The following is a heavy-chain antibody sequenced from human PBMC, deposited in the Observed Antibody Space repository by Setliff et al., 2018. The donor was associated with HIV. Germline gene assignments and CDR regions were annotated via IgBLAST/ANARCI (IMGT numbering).Heavy chain of an antibody. V-gene: IGHV4-59*11. CDR2: IYYSGST. Sequence: SETLSLTCTVSGGSISSHYWSWIRQPPGKGLEWIGSIYYSGSTNYNPSLKSRVTISVDTSKNQFSLKLSSVTAADTAVYYCASLTLYSSSSPAFDIRGQGTMVTVSS. D-gene: IGHD6-6*01. CDR1: GGSISSHY. J-gene: IGHJ3*02. CDR3: ASLTLYSSSSPAFDI.